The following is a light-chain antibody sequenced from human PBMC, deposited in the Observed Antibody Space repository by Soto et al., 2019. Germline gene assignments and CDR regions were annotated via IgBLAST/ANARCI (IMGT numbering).Light chain of an antibody. CDR3: QQRANWPHT. V-gene: IGKV3D-11*01. CDR1: QAISSY. Sequence: EIVSTQSPATLSLSPGERAALSCRASQAISSYLAWYQQKPGQAPRLLIYNASQRATGIPARFSGSGSGTDFILPISSLEPEDSAVYYCQQRANWPHTFGQGTKLEIK. J-gene: IGKJ2*01. CDR2: NAS.